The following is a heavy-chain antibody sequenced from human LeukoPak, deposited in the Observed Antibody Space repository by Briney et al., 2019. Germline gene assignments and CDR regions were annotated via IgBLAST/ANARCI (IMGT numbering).Heavy chain of an antibody. V-gene: IGHV3-30*18. CDR1: GLTFSGYD. CDR2: MSYGGQNE. D-gene: IGHD5-12*01. J-gene: IGHJ4*02. Sequence: GGSLRLSCAASGLTFSGYDMHWVRQAPGKGPEWVAVMSYGGQNERYADSVKGRFTISRDNSKNTLYLQMNSLRAEDTAVYYCAKPVRYSGYDYWGQGTLVTVSS. CDR3: AKPVRYSGYDY.